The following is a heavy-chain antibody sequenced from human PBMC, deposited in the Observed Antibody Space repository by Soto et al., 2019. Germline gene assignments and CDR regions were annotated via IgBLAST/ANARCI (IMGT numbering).Heavy chain of an antibody. CDR2: IYHSGST. V-gene: IGHV4-4*02. CDR1: GGSISSSNW. D-gene: IGHD3-22*01. J-gene: IGHJ5*02. CDR3: ARDRRYYDSSGYTYNWFDP. Sequence: PSETLSLTCAVSGGSISSSNWWSWVRQPPGKGLEWIGEIYHSGSTNYNPSLKSRVTISVDKSKNQFSLKLSSVTAADTAVYYCARDRRYYDSSGYTYNWFDPWGQGTLVTVSS.